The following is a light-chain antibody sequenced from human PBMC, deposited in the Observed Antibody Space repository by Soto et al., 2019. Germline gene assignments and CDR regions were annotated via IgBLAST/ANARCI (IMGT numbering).Light chain of an antibody. Sequence: QPVLTQPPSASGTPGQRVTISCSGSRSNIGTNSVSWYQQLPRTAPKLLIYSNNQRPSGVPDRFSGSKSGTSASLAISGLQSEDEADYYCAVWDDSLHGVVFGGGTQLTVL. CDR1: RSNIGTNS. J-gene: IGLJ2*01. V-gene: IGLV1-44*01. CDR2: SNN. CDR3: AVWDDSLHGVV.